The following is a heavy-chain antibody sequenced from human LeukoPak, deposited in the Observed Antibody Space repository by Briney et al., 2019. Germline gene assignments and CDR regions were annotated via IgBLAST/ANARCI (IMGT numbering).Heavy chain of an antibody. J-gene: IGHJ4*02. V-gene: IGHV4-61*01. CDR2: IYYSGST. CDR3: ASSYYDSSGYLDY. CDR1: GGSISSSSYY. D-gene: IGHD3-22*01. Sequence: SETLSLTCTVSGGSISSSSYYWSWIRQPPGKGLEWIGYIYYSGSTNYNPSLKSRVTISVDTSKNQFSLKLSSATAADTAVYYCASSYYDSSGYLDYWGQGTLVTVSS.